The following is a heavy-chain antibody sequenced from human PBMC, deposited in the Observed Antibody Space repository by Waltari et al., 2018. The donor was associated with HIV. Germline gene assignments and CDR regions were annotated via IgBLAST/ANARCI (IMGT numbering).Heavy chain of an antibody. Sequence: EVQLVESGGGLVQPGGSLRLSCAASGFTFSSYWMSWVRQAPGEGLGLGDKIKQDGSEKAYVHVMTGRCTITRDSAKNSLYLQINRLRAEDAAVYYCAGRSPARRLNWFDPWGQGTLVIVSS. CDR1: GFTFSSYW. J-gene: IGHJ5*02. V-gene: IGHV3-7*01. CDR3: AGRSPARRLNWFDP. CDR2: IKQDGSEK. D-gene: IGHD2-8*01.